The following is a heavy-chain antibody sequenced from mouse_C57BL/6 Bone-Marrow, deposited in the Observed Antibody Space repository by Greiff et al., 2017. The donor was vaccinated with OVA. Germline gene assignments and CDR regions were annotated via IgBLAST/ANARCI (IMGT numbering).Heavy chain of an antibody. Sequence: VQLQQPGAELVRPGTSVKLSCKASGYTFTSYWMPWVKQRPGQGLEWIGVIDPSDSYTNYNQKFKGKATLTVDTSSSTAYMQLSSLTSEDSAVYYCARWVLRGGYFEVWGTGTTVTVSS. CDR1: GYTFTSYW. J-gene: IGHJ1*03. CDR3: ARWVLRGGYFEV. CDR2: IDPSDSYT. V-gene: IGHV1-59*01. D-gene: IGHD1-1*01.